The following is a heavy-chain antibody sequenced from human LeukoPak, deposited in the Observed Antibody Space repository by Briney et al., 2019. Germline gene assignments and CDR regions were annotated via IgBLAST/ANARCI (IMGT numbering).Heavy chain of an antibody. D-gene: IGHD4/OR15-4a*01. CDR2: LSYDGGDK. J-gene: IGHJ6*02. Sequence: GGSLRLSCAASQFIFTYYAIHWVRQAPGKGLEWVTSLSYDGGDKHYADSVKGRFTVSRDSSKNTVYLQMNGLTTADTAAYHCGKDLAGGALDVWGQGTTVTVS. CDR1: QFIFTYYA. CDR3: GKDLAGGALDV. V-gene: IGHV3-30-3*01.